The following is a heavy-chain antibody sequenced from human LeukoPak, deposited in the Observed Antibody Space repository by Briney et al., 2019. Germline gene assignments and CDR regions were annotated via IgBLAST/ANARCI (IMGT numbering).Heavy chain of an antibody. CDR2: ISWNSGSI. V-gene: IGHV3-9*01. CDR3: AKGALLEYSSSSGPDY. J-gene: IGHJ4*02. CDR1: GFTFDDYA. Sequence: GRPLRLSCAASGFTFDDYAMHWVRQAPGKGLEWVSGISWNSGSIGYADSVKGRFTISRDNAKNSLYLQMNSLRAEDTALYYCAKGALLEYSSSSGPDYWGQGTLDTVSS. D-gene: IGHD6-6*01.